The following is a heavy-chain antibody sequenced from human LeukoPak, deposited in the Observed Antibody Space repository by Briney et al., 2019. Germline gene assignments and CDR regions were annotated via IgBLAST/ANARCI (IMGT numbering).Heavy chain of an antibody. J-gene: IGHJ4*02. D-gene: IGHD5-24*01. V-gene: IGHV4-59*03. CDR2: IYHTGST. CDR1: GCSIRNYY. CDR3: ARVDDYNCLDY. Sequence: SETLSLTCTVSGCSIRNYYWSWIRQPPGKGLEWIGYIYHTGSTNYNPSLKSRVTISVDTSKNQFSLKLSSVTAADTAVYFCARVDDYNCLDYWGQGTLVTVSS.